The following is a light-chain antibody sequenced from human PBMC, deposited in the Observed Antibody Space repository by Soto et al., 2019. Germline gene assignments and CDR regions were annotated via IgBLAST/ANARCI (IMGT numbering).Light chain of an antibody. CDR3: GTWDSSLSAVV. V-gene: IGLV1-51*01. CDR2: DNN. J-gene: IGLJ2*01. CDR1: SSNIGNNY. Sequence: QSVLTQPPSVSAAPGQKVTISCSGSSSNIGNNYVSWYQQFPGTAPKLLIYDNNKRPSGIPVRFSGSKSGTSATLDITGLQTGDEADYYCGTWDSSLSAVVFGGGTKVTVL.